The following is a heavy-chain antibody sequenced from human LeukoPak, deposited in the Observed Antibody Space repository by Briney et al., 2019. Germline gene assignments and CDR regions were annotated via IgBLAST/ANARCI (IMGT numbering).Heavy chain of an antibody. CDR1: GYSIGSDYY. D-gene: IGHD5-18*01. V-gene: IGHV4-38-2*02. J-gene: IGHJ4*02. CDR2: IYHSGST. Sequence: SETLSLTCTVSGYSIGSDYYWGWIRQPPGKGLEWIGSIYHSGSTYYNPSLKSRVTISLDTSKNQFSLKLSSVTAADTAVYFCARDPDTAMAQSDYWGQGTLVTVSS. CDR3: ARDPDTAMAQSDY.